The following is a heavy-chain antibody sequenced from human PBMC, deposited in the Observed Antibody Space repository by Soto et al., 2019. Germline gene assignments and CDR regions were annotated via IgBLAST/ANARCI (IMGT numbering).Heavy chain of an antibody. CDR1: GFTFSSYA. CDR3: AKGATVRVPYYYYYMDV. J-gene: IGHJ6*03. CDR2: ISGSGGST. V-gene: IGHV3-23*01. D-gene: IGHD1-26*01. Sequence: PGGSLRLSCAASGFTFSSYAMSWVRQAPGKGLEWVSAISGSGGSTYHADSVKGRFTISRDNSKNTLYLQMNSLRAEDTAVYYCAKGATVRVPYYYYYMDVWGKGTTVTVSS.